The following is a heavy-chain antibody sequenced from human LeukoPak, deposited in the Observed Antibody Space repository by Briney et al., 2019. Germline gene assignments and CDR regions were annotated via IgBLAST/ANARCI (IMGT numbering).Heavy chain of an antibody. Sequence: GGSLRLSCTTSGFTFSTYAMSWFRQPPGRGLEWVSFIRHKAYGGTAEYAASVKGRFTMSRDDSKNIAYLQMNSLRAEDTAVYYCARVGEWELLHFDYWGQGTLVTVSS. CDR3: ARVGEWELLHFDY. D-gene: IGHD1-26*01. CDR1: GFTFSTYA. V-gene: IGHV3-49*03. J-gene: IGHJ4*02. CDR2: IRHKAYGGTA.